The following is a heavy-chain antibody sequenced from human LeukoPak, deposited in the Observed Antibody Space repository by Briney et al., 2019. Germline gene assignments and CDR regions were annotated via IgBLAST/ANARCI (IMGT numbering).Heavy chain of an antibody. Sequence: PGGSLRLSCAASGFTFSSYTMHWVRQAPGKGLEWVAVISYDGSNKYYADSVKGRFTISRDNSKNTLYLQMNSLRAEDTAVYYCAKLGGMEWFGESPYSWGQGTLVTVSS. D-gene: IGHD3-10*01. CDR1: GFTFSSYT. CDR2: ISYDGSNK. CDR3: AKLGGMEWFGESPYS. V-gene: IGHV3-30-3*01. J-gene: IGHJ4*02.